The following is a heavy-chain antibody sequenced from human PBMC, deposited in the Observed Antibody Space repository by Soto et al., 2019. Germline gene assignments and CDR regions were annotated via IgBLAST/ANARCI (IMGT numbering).Heavy chain of an antibody. D-gene: IGHD3-10*01. CDR2: IKSKTDGGTT. Sequence: GGSLRLSCAASGFTFSNAWMGGVRQDPGKGLEWVGRIKSKTDGGTTDYAAPVKGRFTISRDDSKNTLYLQMNSLKTEDTAVYYCTTDPLYYYGSGSYYAWGQGTLVTVSS. V-gene: IGHV3-15*01. CDR1: GFTFSNAW. CDR3: TTDPLYYYGSGSYYA. J-gene: IGHJ4*02.